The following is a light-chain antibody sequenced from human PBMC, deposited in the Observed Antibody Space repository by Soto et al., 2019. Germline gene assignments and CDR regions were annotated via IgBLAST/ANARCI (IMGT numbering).Light chain of an antibody. CDR3: QQLNSHPRT. CDR1: QAIFYY. Sequence: IQLAQSPIFLSTSVGARVTISCRASQAIFYYLDWYQQKPGKAPNLLIFGASTLQSGVQSRFSGSGSGTEFTLTISSLQPEDFATYYCQQLNSHPRTFGQGTKVDIK. CDR2: GAS. V-gene: IGKV1-9*01. J-gene: IGKJ2*01.